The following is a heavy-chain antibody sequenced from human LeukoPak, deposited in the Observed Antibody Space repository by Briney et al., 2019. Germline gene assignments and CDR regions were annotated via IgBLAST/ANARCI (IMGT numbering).Heavy chain of an antibody. D-gene: IGHD1-26*01. J-gene: IGHJ3*02. Sequence: ASVKVSCKASGGTFSSYAISWVRQAPGQGLEWMGWISTYKGNTNYAQKLQGRVTMTTDTSTSTVYMELRSLRSDDTAVYYCAGLSGIVGARGIWGQGTMVTVSS. CDR1: GGTFSSYA. V-gene: IGHV1-18*01. CDR2: ISTYKGNT. CDR3: AGLSGIVGARGI.